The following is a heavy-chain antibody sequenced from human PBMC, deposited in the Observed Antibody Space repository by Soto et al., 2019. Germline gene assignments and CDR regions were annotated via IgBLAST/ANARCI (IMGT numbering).Heavy chain of an antibody. V-gene: IGHV4-39*02. CDR2: IYYSGAT. CDR3: ARLAYSGDLQT. Sequence: SETLSITCDVSGETIGNRSYYWGWIRQPPGKGLEWIASIYYSGATYYNPSLQSRVTISVDTSNNRFSLTLSSLTAADSAVYSCARLAYSGDLQTRGQGSLVTVSS. D-gene: IGHD1-26*01. J-gene: IGHJ1*01. CDR1: GETIGNRSYY.